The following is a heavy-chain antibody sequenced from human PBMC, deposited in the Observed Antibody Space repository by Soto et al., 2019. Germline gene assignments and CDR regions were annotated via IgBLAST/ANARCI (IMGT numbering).Heavy chain of an antibody. CDR2: ISGSGGST. CDR1: GFTFSSYA. J-gene: IGHJ6*02. CDR3: AKTTPRVLRYFDWVGTDYYYGMDV. V-gene: IGHV3-23*01. Sequence: PGGSLRLSCAASGFTFSSYAMSWVRQAPGKGLEWVSAISGSGGSTYYADSVKGWFTISRDNSKNTLYLQMNSLRAEDTAVYYCAKTTPRVLRYFDWVGTDYYYGMDVWGQGTTVTVSS. D-gene: IGHD3-9*01.